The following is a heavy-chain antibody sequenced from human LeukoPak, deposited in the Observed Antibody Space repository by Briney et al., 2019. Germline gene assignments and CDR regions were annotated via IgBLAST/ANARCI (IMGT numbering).Heavy chain of an antibody. CDR1: GGSISSGDYY. V-gene: IGHV4-30-4*01. J-gene: IGHJ4*02. CDR3: ARGEVYDSNGYPPDY. Sequence: SETLSLTCTVSGGSISSGDYYWSWIRQPPGKGLEWIGYIYYSGSTYYNPSLKSRVTISVDTYKNQFSLKLSSVTAADTAVYYCARGEVYDSNGYPPDYWGQGTLVTVSS. D-gene: IGHD3-22*01. CDR2: IYYSGST.